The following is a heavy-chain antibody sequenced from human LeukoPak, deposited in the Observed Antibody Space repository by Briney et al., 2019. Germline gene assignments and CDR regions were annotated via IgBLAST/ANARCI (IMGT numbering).Heavy chain of an antibody. Sequence: SVKVSCKASGGTFSSYAMSWVRQAPGQGLEWMGRIIPIFGTANYAQKFQGRVTITTDESTSTAYMELSSLRSEDTAVYYCARDVVVPAAPFDYWGQGTLVTVSS. CDR3: ARDVVVPAAPFDY. J-gene: IGHJ4*02. V-gene: IGHV1-69*05. CDR2: IIPIFGTA. CDR1: GGTFSSYA. D-gene: IGHD2-2*01.